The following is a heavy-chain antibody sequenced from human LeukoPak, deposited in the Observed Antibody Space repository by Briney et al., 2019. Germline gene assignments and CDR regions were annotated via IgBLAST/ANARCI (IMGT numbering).Heavy chain of an antibody. CDR1: GYTFTSYD. Sequence: GASVKLSCKASGYTFTSYDIDWVRQATGQGLEWMGLMNPNSGNTGYAQKFQGRVTMTRNTSISTAYMELSSLRSEDTAVYYCARKPPRLITMVRGVIISDYWGQGTLVTVSS. J-gene: IGHJ4*02. CDR2: MNPNSGNT. V-gene: IGHV1-8*01. CDR3: ARKPPRLITMVRGVIISDY. D-gene: IGHD3-10*01.